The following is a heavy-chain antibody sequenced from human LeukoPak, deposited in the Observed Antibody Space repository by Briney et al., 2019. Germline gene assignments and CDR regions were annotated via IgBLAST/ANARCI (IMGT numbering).Heavy chain of an antibody. D-gene: IGHD1-26*01. CDR3: ARGSTGSGTYSTLDY. V-gene: IGHV3-30-3*01. CDR1: GFTFTSYA. Sequence: GRSLRLSCAASGFTFTSYAVHWVRQAPGKGLEWVAVISYVGSNKYYADSVKGRFTISRDNSKNTLYLQMNSLRAEDTAVYYCARGSTGSGTYSTLDYRGQGTLVTVSS. CDR2: ISYVGSNK. J-gene: IGHJ4*02.